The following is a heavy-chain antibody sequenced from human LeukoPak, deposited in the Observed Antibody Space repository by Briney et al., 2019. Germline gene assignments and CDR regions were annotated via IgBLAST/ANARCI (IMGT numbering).Heavy chain of an antibody. D-gene: IGHD3-10*01. CDR3: VRELYGRDNVYYFEL. CDR2: ITITGTYI. J-gene: IGHJ4*02. Sequence: GGSLRHSCVASGFTFSSYSFNWVRQAPGKGLEWVASITITGTYIWYADSVKGRFTISRDNALNSLHLQMNSLRVEDTAVYYCVRELYGRDNVYYFELWGQGTLVTVSS. V-gene: IGHV3-21*01. CDR1: GFTFSSYS.